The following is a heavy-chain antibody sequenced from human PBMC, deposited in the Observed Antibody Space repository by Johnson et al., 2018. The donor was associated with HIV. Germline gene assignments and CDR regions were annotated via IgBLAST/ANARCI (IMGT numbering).Heavy chain of an antibody. J-gene: IGHJ3*02. CDR3: AKVGTRYSSSSVGAFDI. V-gene: IGHV3-30*04. CDR2: ISYDGSNK. Sequence: QVQLVESGGGVVQPGRSLRLSCAASGFTFSSYAMHWVRQAPGKGLEWVAVISYDGSNKYYADSVKGRFTISRDSSKDTLYVQMNSLRGEDTAVYYCAKVGTRYSSSSVGAFDIWGQGTVVTVSS. D-gene: IGHD6-13*01. CDR1: GFTFSSYA.